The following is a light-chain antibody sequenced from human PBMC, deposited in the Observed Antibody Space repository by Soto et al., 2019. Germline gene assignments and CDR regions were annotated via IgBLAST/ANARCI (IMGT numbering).Light chain of an antibody. V-gene: IGLV2-14*03. CDR3: SSYTSSTTLV. CDR1: RGDIGGYNY. CDR2: DVY. Sequence: QSVLTQPASVSASAGQSITISCTGTRGDIGGYNYVSWYQQHPGKAPKLMIYDVYHRPSGVSNRFSASKSGNTASLTISGLQAEDEADYYCSSYTSSTTLVFGTGTKVTVL. J-gene: IGLJ1*01.